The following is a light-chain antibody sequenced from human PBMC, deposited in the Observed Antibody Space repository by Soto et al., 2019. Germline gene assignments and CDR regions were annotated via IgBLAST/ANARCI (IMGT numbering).Light chain of an antibody. V-gene: IGKV3-20*01. CDR1: QSVSSGH. CDR2: GAS. Sequence: DIVLTQSPGTLSLSPGERASLSCRASQSVSSGHLAWYQQKPGQAPRLLIYGASSRATGIPDRFSGSGSGTDFTLTISRLEPEDSAVYYCQQYGHSLWTFGQGTKGDIK. J-gene: IGKJ1*01. CDR3: QQYGHSLWT.